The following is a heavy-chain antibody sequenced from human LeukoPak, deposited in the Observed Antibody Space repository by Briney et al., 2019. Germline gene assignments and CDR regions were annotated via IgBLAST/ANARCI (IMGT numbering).Heavy chain of an antibody. V-gene: IGHV3-53*01. CDR2: IYGDDET. J-gene: IGHJ6*02. D-gene: IGHD1/OR15-1a*01. Sequence: GGSLRLSCAASGFPFSSYWMSWVRQAPGQGLEWVSVIYGDDETNSADSVKGRFTISRDTSKNTLDLQMNSLRADDTAVYYCVREAVMPVAPVNIGTSDRPLYEYYGLDVWGQGTTVTVS. CDR1: GFPFSSYW. CDR3: VREAVMPVAPVNIGTSDRPLYEYYGLDV.